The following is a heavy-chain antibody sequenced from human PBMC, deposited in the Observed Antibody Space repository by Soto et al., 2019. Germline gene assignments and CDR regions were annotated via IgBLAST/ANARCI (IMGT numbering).Heavy chain of an antibody. J-gene: IGHJ4*02. Sequence: SETLSLTCTVSGGSVSSASSYWTWIRQHPGKGLEWIGYIYYSGSPYYNPSLKSRVTISVDTSKNQFSLKLTSVTAAEAAVYYCAREGGNGVDYWGQGTLVTVS. CDR3: AREGGNGVDY. V-gene: IGHV4-31*03. CDR2: IYYSGSP. D-gene: IGHD3-16*01. CDR1: GGSVSSASSY.